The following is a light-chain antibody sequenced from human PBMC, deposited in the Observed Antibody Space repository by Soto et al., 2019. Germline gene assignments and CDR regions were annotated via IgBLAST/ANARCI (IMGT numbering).Light chain of an antibody. CDR3: QQYGSSSWT. Sequence: EIVLTQSPGTLSLSPGERATLSCRASQSVSSSYLAWYQQKPGQAPRLLIYGTSSRATAIPDRFSGSGSGTDFTHTISTLEPEDFAVYYCQQYGSSSWTFGQGTKVEIK. CDR1: QSVSSSY. J-gene: IGKJ1*01. CDR2: GTS. V-gene: IGKV3-20*01.